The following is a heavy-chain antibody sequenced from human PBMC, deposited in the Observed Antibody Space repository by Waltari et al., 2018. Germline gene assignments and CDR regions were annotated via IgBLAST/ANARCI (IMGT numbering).Heavy chain of an antibody. CDR1: GYSIRSGYY. D-gene: IGHD3-10*01. Sequence: QVQLQESGPGLVKPSETLSLTCAVSGYSIRSGYYWGWNRQPPGKGLEWIGSIYPSGSTYYNPSLKSRVTISVDTSKNQFSLKLSSVTAADTAVYYCARVRYYGSGSYSDYYYYGMDVWGQGTTVTVSS. V-gene: IGHV4-38-2*01. CDR2: IYPSGST. CDR3: ARVRYYGSGSYSDYYYYGMDV. J-gene: IGHJ6*02.